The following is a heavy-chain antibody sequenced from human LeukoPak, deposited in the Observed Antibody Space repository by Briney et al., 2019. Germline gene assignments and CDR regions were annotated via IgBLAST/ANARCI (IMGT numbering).Heavy chain of an antibody. CDR2: IKQDGSEK. CDR1: GFIFSSYW. D-gene: IGHD5-18*01. Sequence: GGSLRLSCAASGFIFSSYWMSWVRQAPGKGLEWVANIKQDGSEKYYVDSVKGRFTISRDNAKNSLYLQMNSLRAEDTALYYCARGYSYGETSDYWGQGTLVTVSS. J-gene: IGHJ4*02. CDR3: ARGYSYGETSDY. V-gene: IGHV3-7*03.